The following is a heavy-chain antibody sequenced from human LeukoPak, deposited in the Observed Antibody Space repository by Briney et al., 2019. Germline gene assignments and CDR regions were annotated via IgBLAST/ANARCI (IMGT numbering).Heavy chain of an antibody. Sequence: GASVKVSCKASGGTFSSYAISWVRQAPGQGLEWMGRIIPILGIANYAQKFQGRVTITADKSTSTAYMELSSLRSEDTAVYYCAACGYSYGTFDYWGQGTLVTVSS. J-gene: IGHJ4*02. CDR2: IIPILGIA. D-gene: IGHD5-18*01. V-gene: IGHV1-69*04. CDR3: AACGYSYGTFDY. CDR1: GGTFSSYA.